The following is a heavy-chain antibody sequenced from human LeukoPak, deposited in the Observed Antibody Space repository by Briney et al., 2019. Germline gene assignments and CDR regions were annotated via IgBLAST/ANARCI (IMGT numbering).Heavy chain of an antibody. J-gene: IGHJ4*02. CDR2: INGDGGSQ. CDR3: ERADHVTIIGEDY. Sequence: GGSLRLSCAASGFTFTTYWMDWVRQAPGQGLEWVANINGDGGSQYYVDSVRGRFTISRDNAKNSVFLQMNSLRVEDTAVYFCERADHVTIIGEDYWGEGTLVTVSS. CDR1: GFTFTTYW. V-gene: IGHV3-7*01. D-gene: IGHD3-22*01.